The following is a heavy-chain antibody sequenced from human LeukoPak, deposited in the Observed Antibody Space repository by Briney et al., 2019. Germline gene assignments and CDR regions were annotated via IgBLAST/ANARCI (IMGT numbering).Heavy chain of an antibody. D-gene: IGHD3-22*01. V-gene: IGHV3-53*01. J-gene: IGHJ3*02. CDR1: GFTVSSNY. Sequence: GGSLRLSCAASGFTVSSNYMSWVRQAPVKGLEWVSVIYSGGSTYYADSVKGRFTISRGNSKNTLYLQMNSLRAEDTAVYYCARDDSSGYPIWGQGTMVTVSS. CDR2: IYSGGST. CDR3: ARDDSSGYPI.